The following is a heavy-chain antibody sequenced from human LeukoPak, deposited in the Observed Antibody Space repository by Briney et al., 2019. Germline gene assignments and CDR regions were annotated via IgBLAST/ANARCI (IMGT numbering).Heavy chain of an antibody. CDR1: GGSFSGYY. D-gene: IGHD4-17*01. V-gene: IGHV4-34*01. J-gene: IGHJ6*03. Sequence: SETLSLTCAVYGGSFSGYYWSWIRQPPGKGLEWIGEINHSGSTNYNPSLKSRVTISVDTSKNQFSLKLSSVTAADTAVYYCARGKQLRSTQMPSYYYMDVWGKGTTVTVS. CDR3: ARGKQLRSTQMPSYYYMDV. CDR2: INHSGST.